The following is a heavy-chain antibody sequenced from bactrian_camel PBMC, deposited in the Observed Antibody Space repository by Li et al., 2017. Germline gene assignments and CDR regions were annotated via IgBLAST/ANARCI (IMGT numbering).Heavy chain of an antibody. CDR2: IQIRSGGT. J-gene: IGHJ4*01. Sequence: VQLVESGGDSVQAGGSLRLSCAASGVTGGSIAWFRQAPEKEREGVARIQIRSGGTYYADSVKGRFTISQDNAKNMVYLQMNSLKPEDTAMYYCAAGSVSVIYGWNNPRWYNYWGQGTQVTVSS. V-gene: IGHV3S40*01. CDR3: AAGSVSVIYGWNNPRWYNY. CDR1: GVTGGSIA. D-gene: IGHD1*01.